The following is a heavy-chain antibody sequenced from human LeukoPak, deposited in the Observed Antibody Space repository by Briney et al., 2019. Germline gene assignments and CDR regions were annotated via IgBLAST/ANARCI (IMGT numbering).Heavy chain of an antibody. CDR3: ARDSGYSHGYELRYFDY. V-gene: IGHV4-4*02. J-gene: IGHJ4*02. Sequence: SGTLSLTCAVSGGSISSSNWWSWVRQPPGKGLEWIGEIYHSGSTNYNPSLKSRVTISVDKSKNQFSLKLSSVTAADTAVYYCARDSGYSHGYELRYFDYWGQGTLVTVSS. D-gene: IGHD5-18*01. CDR1: GGSISSSNW. CDR2: IYHSGST.